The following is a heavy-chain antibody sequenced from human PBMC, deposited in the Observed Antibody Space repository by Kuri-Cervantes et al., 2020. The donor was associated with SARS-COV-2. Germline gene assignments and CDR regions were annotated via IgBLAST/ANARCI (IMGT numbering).Heavy chain of an antibody. CDR2: ISWNSGSI. CDR3: AKDIREQLVVGVGWFDP. CDR1: GFTFDDYA. Sequence: LSLTCAASGFTFDDYAMHWVRQAPGKGLEWVSGISWNSGSIGYADSVKGRFTISRDNAKNSLYLQMNSLRAEDTALYYCAKDIREQLVVGVGWFDPWGQGTLVTVSS. V-gene: IGHV3-9*01. D-gene: IGHD6-6*01. J-gene: IGHJ5*02.